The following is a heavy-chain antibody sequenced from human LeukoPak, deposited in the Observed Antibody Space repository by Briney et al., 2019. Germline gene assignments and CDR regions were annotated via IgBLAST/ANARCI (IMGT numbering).Heavy chain of an antibody. CDR2: INHSGRT. CDR1: GGSFSGYY. CDR3: ARGVGFVKIDY. V-gene: IGHV4-34*01. D-gene: IGHD3-10*01. J-gene: IGHJ4*02. Sequence: PSETLSLTCAVYGGSFSGYYWSWLRQPPGKGLEWIGEINHSGRTNYNPSLKSRVTISVDTSKNQFSLELTSVTAADTAIYYCARGVGFVKIDYGGQGTLVTVSS.